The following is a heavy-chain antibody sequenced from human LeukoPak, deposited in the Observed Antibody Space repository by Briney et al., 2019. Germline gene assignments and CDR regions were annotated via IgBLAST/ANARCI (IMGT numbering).Heavy chain of an antibody. CDR1: GFAFSSYA. CDR3: ARGGVPAAPKGYRQYNWFDP. CDR2: ISGSGGST. D-gene: IGHD2-2*01. V-gene: IGHV3-23*01. Sequence: GGSLRLSCAASGFAFSSYAMSWVRQAPGKGLEWVSAISGSGGSTYYADSVKGRFTISRDNSKNTLYLQMNILRAEDTAVYYCARGGVPAAPKGYRQYNWFDPWGQGTLVTVSS. J-gene: IGHJ5*02.